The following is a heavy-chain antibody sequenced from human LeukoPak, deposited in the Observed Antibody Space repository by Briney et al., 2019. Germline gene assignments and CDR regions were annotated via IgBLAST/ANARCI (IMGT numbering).Heavy chain of an antibody. V-gene: IGHV3-21*01. CDR2: ISSSSSYI. J-gene: IGHJ5*02. Sequence: GWSLRLSCAASGFTFSSYSMNWVRQAPGKGLEWVSSISSSSSYIYYADSVKGRFTISRDNAKNSLYLQMNSLRAEDTAVYYCARIIAAAGTDNWFDPWGQGTLVTVSS. D-gene: IGHD6-13*01. CDR1: GFTFSSYS. CDR3: ARIIAAAGTDNWFDP.